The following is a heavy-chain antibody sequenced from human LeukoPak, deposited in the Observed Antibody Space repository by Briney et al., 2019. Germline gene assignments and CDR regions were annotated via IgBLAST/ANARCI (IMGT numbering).Heavy chain of an antibody. D-gene: IGHD1-26*01. CDR3: ARGSPVGATTGLHS. J-gene: IGHJ4*02. CDR1: GYTFTDYY. CDR2: INPNGGGT. V-gene: IGHV1-2*02. Sequence: ASVKVSCKASGYTFTDYYMHWVRQAPRQGLEWMGWINPNGGGTNYAQKFQDRVTMTRDTSISTAYMELSRLRSDDTAVYSCARGSPVGATTGLHSWGQGTLVTVSS.